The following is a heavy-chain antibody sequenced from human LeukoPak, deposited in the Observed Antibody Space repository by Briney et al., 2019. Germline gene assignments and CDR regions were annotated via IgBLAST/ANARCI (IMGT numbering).Heavy chain of an antibody. CDR1: GFTFTSYA. CDR3: VKRRGADKGHFDY. Sequence: LTGGSLRLSCAASGFTFTSYAMGWVRQAPGKGLEWVSAITGSGAYTNYADSLKGRFSISRDNFMNTVYLQMSSLRAEDTAIYYCVKRRGADKGHFDYWGQGALVTVSS. J-gene: IGHJ4*02. V-gene: IGHV3-23*01. CDR2: ITGSGAYT. D-gene: IGHD3-10*01.